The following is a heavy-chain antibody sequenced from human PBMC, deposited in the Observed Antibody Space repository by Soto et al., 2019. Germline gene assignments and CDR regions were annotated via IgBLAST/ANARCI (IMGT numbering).Heavy chain of an antibody. CDR2: IYNSGNT. V-gene: IGHV4-39*01. D-gene: IGHD6-6*01. CDR1: GDSISSSLYF. J-gene: IGHJ4*02. CDR3: ARNGAAARLLSFFDS. Sequence: QLQLQESGPGLVKPSETLSLTCTVSGDSISSSLYFWGWIRQPPGKGLEWIGNIYNSGNTYYNPSLKSRVSISVDTSKNQFSLQLSSVTAADTAVYYCARNGAAARLLSFFDSWGQGSLVTVAS.